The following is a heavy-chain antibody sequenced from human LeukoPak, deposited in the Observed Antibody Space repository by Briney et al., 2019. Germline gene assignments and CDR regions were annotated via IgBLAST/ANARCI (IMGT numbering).Heavy chain of an antibody. D-gene: IGHD3-10*01. J-gene: IGHJ5*02. CDR1: GGSISSGGYY. Sequence: SQTLSVTCTVSGGSISSGGYYWSWIRQHPGKGLEWIGYIYYSGSTYYNPSLKSRVTISVDTSKNQFSLKLSSVTAADTAVYYCARGIDRMVRGVIWFDPWGQGTLVTVSS. CDR2: IYYSGST. CDR3: ARGIDRMVRGVIWFDP. V-gene: IGHV4-31*03.